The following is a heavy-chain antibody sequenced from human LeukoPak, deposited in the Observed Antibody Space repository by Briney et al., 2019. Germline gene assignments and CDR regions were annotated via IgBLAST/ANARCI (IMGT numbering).Heavy chain of an antibody. CDR1: GGTFSSYA. D-gene: IGHD1-26*01. CDR3: ARPCAWELRGGAFDI. CDR2: IIPIFGTA. Sequence: SVKVSCKASGGTFSSYAISWVRQAPGQGLEWMGRIIPIFGTANYAQKFQGRVTITTDESTSTAYMELSSLRSEDTAVYYCARPCAWELRGGAFDIWGQGTMVTVSS. J-gene: IGHJ3*02. V-gene: IGHV1-69*05.